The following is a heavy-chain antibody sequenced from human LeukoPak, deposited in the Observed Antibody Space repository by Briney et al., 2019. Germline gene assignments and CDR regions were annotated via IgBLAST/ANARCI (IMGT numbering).Heavy chain of an antibody. CDR1: GFTFTTYW. J-gene: IGHJ4*02. CDR3: ASGRLVGAPDY. Sequence: GGSLRLSCAASGFTFTTYWMHWVRQAPGKGLVWVSRINTDGSSASYADSVKGRFTISRDTAKNTLYLQMNSLRAEDTAVYYCASGRLVGAPDYWGQGTLVTVSS. V-gene: IGHV3-74*01. CDR2: INTDGSSA. D-gene: IGHD1-26*01.